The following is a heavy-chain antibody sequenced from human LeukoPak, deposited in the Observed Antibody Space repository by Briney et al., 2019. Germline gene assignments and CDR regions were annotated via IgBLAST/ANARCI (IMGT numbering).Heavy chain of an antibody. V-gene: IGHV1-46*01. J-gene: IGHJ4*02. Sequence: GASVKVSCKASGYTFTGYYMHWVRQAPGQGLEWMGIINPSGGSTSYAQKFQGRVTMTRDTSTSTVYMELSSLRSEDTAVYYCARVDSSGYFDYWGQGTLVTVSS. CDR1: GYTFTGYY. CDR2: INPSGGST. CDR3: ARVDSSGYFDY. D-gene: IGHD3-22*01.